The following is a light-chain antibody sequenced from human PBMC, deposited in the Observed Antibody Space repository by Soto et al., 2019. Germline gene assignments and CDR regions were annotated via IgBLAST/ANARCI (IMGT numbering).Light chain of an antibody. J-gene: IGKJ4*01. CDR2: DAS. Sequence: DIQMTQSPSSLSASVGDRVTITCQASQDISNYLNWYQQKPGKAPKLLIYDASNLETGVPSRSSGSGSGTDFTFTISSLQPEDIATYYCQPYDNLPALTFGGGTKVEIK. V-gene: IGKV1-33*01. CDR3: QPYDNLPALT. CDR1: QDISNY.